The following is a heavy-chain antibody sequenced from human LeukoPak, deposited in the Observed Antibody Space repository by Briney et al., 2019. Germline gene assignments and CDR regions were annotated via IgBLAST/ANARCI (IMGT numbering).Heavy chain of an antibody. CDR1: GGSISSYY. V-gene: IGHV4-59*01. J-gene: IGHJ3*02. Sequence: SETLSLTCTVSGGSISSYYWSWIRQPPGKGLEWIGYIYYTGSTNYNPSLKSRVTISLDTSRNQFSLRLSSVTAADTAVYYCARDDRGVTAPDAFDIWGQGKMVTVSS. D-gene: IGHD2-8*01. CDR2: IYYTGST. CDR3: ARDDRGVTAPDAFDI.